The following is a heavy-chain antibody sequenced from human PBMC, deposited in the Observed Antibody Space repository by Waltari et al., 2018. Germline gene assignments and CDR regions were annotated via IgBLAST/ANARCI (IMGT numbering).Heavy chain of an antibody. CDR1: GGSISSGDYY. V-gene: IGHV4-31*03. CDR2: IYYTGST. CDR3: ARLHSGSYFRQYFFDY. J-gene: IGHJ4*02. Sequence: QVQLQESGPGLVKPSPTLSLTCTVSGGSISSGDYYWSWIRQHPGKGLEWIGYIYYTGSTYYNPSLKSRVTISVDTSKNQFSLKLSSVTAADTAVYYCARLHSGSYFRQYFFDYWGPGTLVTVSS. D-gene: IGHD1-26*01.